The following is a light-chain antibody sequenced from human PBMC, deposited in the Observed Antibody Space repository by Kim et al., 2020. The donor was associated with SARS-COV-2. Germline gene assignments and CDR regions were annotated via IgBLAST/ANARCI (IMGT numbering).Light chain of an antibody. J-gene: IGLJ2*01. CDR2: DLT. CDR3: SSYSGIKNFAI. CDR1: SNDIGSYNY. V-gene: IGLV2-8*01. Sequence: QSVPTTCTGTSNDIGSYNYMSRYRQHPGKAPKRIIHDLTDRPSGVPGRFAGSKSGNTASLTVSGLQTEDEATYYCSSYSGIKNFAIFGGGTQLTVL.